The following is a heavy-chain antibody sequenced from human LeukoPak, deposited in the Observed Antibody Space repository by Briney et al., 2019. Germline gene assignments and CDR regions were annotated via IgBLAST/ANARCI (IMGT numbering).Heavy chain of an antibody. D-gene: IGHD3-3*01. J-gene: IGHJ4*02. V-gene: IGHV4-61*01. CDR1: GGSISSGSYY. CDR2: MYYSGNT. CDR3: ARAGYDFWSGYRGPDYFDS. Sequence: SETLSLTCTVSGGSISSGSYYWSWIRQPPGMPLEWIGYMYYSGNTNYNPSLKSRVTISVDTSKSQFSLKLRFVTAADTAVYYCARAGYDFWSGYRGPDYFDSWGQGTLVTVSS.